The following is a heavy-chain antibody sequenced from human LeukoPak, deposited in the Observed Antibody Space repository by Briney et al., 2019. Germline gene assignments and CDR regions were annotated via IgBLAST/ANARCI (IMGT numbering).Heavy chain of an antibody. CDR1: GFTFSSYW. D-gene: IGHD2-21*01. J-gene: IGHJ4*02. Sequence: GGSLRLSCTASGFTFSSYWMNWVRQAPGKGLEWVANIKQDGSEKYYVDSVKGRFTISRDNAKNSLYLQMNSLRAEDTAVYYCARDLPTYCGGDCSAYWGQGTLVTVSS. CDR2: IKQDGSEK. CDR3: ARDLPTYCGGDCSAY. V-gene: IGHV3-7*01.